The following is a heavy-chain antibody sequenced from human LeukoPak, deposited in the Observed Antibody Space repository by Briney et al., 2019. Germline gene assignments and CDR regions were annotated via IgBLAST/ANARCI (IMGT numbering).Heavy chain of an antibody. V-gene: IGHV4-59*08. Sequence: SETLSLTCTVSGGSISSYYWSWIRQPPGKGLEWIGYIYYSGSTNYNPSLKSRVTISVDTSKNQFSLKLSSVTAADTAVYYCARLRDYGDPLFDYWGQGTLVTVYS. CDR2: IYYSGST. D-gene: IGHD4-17*01. CDR1: GGSISSYY. CDR3: ARLRDYGDPLFDY. J-gene: IGHJ4*02.